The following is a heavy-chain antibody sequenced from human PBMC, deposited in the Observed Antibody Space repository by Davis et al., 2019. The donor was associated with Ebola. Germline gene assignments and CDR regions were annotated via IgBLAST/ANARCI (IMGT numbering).Heavy chain of an antibody. J-gene: IGHJ4*02. Sequence: PGGSLRLSCAASGFTVSNTYMSWVRQAPGKGPEWVSLIYSDGSTYYADSVKGRFPISRDSSDNQLYLQMNSLGGEDTAVYYCAAALAVTGHLYFDSWGQGTLVTVSS. D-gene: IGHD6-19*01. CDR3: AAALAVTGHLYFDS. CDR1: GFTVSNTY. V-gene: IGHV3-53*01. CDR2: IYSDGST.